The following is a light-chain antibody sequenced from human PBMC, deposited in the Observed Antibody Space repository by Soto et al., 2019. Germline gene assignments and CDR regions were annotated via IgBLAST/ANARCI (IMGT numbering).Light chain of an antibody. CDR3: SPYTSSNTYV. CDR2: EVS. CDR1: SSDVGTYNF. Sequence: QSVLIQPPSVSGSPGQSVTISCTGTSSDVGTYNFVSWYQHHPGKAPKLMIYEVSNRPSGVSNRFSGSKSGNTASLTISGLQAEDAADYYCSPYTSSNTYVFGTGTKVTV. V-gene: IGLV2-14*01. J-gene: IGLJ1*01.